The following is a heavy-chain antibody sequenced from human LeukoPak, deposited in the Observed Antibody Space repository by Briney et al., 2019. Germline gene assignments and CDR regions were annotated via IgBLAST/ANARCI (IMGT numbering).Heavy chain of an antibody. CDR1: GYTFVDYW. Sequence: GESLKISCRGSGYTFVDYWSGWVRQMPGKGLEWMGFIYPSDSDTRYSPSFQGQVTISADTSMNTAYLQWSSLKASDTAIYYCARFRCGGDCYSDFWGQGTLVTVAS. V-gene: IGHV5-51*01. CDR3: ARFRCGGDCYSDF. CDR2: IYPSDSDT. J-gene: IGHJ4*02. D-gene: IGHD2-21*02.